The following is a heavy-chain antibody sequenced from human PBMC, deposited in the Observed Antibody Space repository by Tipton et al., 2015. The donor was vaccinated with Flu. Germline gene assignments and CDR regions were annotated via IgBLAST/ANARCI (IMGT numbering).Heavy chain of an antibody. V-gene: IGHV4-38-2*01. D-gene: IGHD6-19*01. CDR2: IYHTGST. CDR3: ARHEFWGSSGFEP. CDR1: GYSISSGYY. Sequence: TLSLTCDVSGYSISSGYYWGWIRQPPGKGLEWIGNIYHTGSTYHNPSLKSRVTISVDTSRNHLSLRLRSVTAADTAVYYCARHEFWGSSGFEPWGQGTPVTVSS. J-gene: IGHJ5*02.